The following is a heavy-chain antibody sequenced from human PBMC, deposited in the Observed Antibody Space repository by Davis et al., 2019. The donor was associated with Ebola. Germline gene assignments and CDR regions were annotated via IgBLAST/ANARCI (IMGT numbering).Heavy chain of an antibody. CDR1: GYSFTSYW. Sequence: GESLKISCKGSGYSFTSYWIAWVRQMPGKGLEWMGIIYPGDSDTRYSTSFQGQVTISADKSISTAYLQWSSLKASDTAMYYCARQKWNDDNWFDPWGQGTLVTVSS. V-gene: IGHV5-51*01. J-gene: IGHJ5*02. CDR2: IYPGDSDT. D-gene: IGHD1-1*01. CDR3: ARQKWNDDNWFDP.